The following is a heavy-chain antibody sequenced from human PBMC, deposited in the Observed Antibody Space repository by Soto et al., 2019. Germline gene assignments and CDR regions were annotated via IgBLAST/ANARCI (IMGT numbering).Heavy chain of an antibody. CDR2: ISGSGGST. J-gene: IGHJ4*02. CDR3: AKWRSYYYDSSGYYYDY. CDR1: GFTFSSYA. Sequence: PVGSLRLSCAASGFTFSSYAMSWVRQAPGKGLEWVSAISGSGGSTYYADSVKGRFTISRDNSKNTLYLQMNSLRAEDTAVYYCAKWRSYYYDSSGYYYDYWGQGTLVTVS. D-gene: IGHD3-22*01. V-gene: IGHV3-23*01.